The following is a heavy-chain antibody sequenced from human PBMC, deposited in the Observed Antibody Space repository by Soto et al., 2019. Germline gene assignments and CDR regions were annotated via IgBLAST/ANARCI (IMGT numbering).Heavy chain of an antibody. CDR1: GFIFSNYA. CDR3: ARDGWAMVQGVIMGGFDF. D-gene: IGHD3-10*01. CDR2: ISSSSSTI. J-gene: IGHJ4*02. V-gene: IGHV3-48*01. Sequence: PGGSLRLSCTASGFIFSNYAMTWVRQAPGKGLEWVSYISSSSSTIYYIDSVQGRFTISRDNAKDSLYLQMNSLRAEDMAVYYCARDGWAMVQGVIMGGFDFWGQGTLVTVSS.